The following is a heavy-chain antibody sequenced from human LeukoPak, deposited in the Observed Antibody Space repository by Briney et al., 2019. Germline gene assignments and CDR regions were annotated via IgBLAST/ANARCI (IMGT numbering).Heavy chain of an antibody. V-gene: IGHV3-23*01. J-gene: IGHJ4*02. D-gene: IGHD4-23*01. Sequence: GGSLRLSCAASGFTFTTYAMRWVRQAPGKGLEWVSTVANSGVDTYYADSVRGRFTISRDNSRNTVYLQINSLRAEDTAVYYCAKSHSVAQRGYFDYWGQGTLVTVSS. CDR3: AKSHSVAQRGYFDY. CDR1: GFTFTTYA. CDR2: VANSGVDT.